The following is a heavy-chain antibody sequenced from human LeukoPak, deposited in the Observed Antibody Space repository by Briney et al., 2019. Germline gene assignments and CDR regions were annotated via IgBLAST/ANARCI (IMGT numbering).Heavy chain of an antibody. CDR2: IWYDGSNK. CDR1: GFTFSSYA. V-gene: IGHV3-33*08. J-gene: IGHJ3*02. CDR3: ARHAELDYGVDI. Sequence: GGSLRPSCAASGFTFSSYAMHWVRQAPGKGLEGVAVIWYDGSNKYYADSVKGRFTISRDNSKNTLYLQMNSLRAEDTAVYYCARHAELDYGVDIWGQGTMVTVSS. D-gene: IGHD4-17*01.